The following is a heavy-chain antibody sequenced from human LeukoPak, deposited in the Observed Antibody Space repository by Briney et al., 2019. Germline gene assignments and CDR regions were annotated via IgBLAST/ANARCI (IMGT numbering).Heavy chain of an antibody. D-gene: IGHD5-18*01. J-gene: IGHJ4*02. V-gene: IGHV3-7*01. Sequence: GGSLRLSCVASGFTFSKRWMSWVRQAPGKGLEWVANIKNEDGSEKYYVDSVKGRFTISRDNSKNTLYLQMNSLRAEGTAVYYCARDRLEDTAIDYWGQGTLVTVSS. CDR1: GFTFSKRW. CDR2: IKNEDGSEK. CDR3: ARDRLEDTAIDY.